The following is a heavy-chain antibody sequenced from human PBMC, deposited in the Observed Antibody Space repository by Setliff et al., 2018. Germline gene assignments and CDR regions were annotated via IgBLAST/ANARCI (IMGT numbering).Heavy chain of an antibody. V-gene: IGHV3-7*01. J-gene: IGHJ4*02. CDR2: ITHDGSKT. Sequence: PGGSLRLSCAGSGLTFNTYWMTWVRQAPGKGLEWVASITHDGSKTYYVDSVKGRFTISRDNAKNSLYLQMNSLRAEDTAVYYCAREGDVGYSYGFGYFDYWGQGTLVTVSS. CDR1: GLTFNTYW. D-gene: IGHD5-18*01. CDR3: AREGDVGYSYGFGYFDY.